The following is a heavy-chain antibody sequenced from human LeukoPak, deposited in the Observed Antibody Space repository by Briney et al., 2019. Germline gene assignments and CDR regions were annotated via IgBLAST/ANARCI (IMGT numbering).Heavy chain of an antibody. J-gene: IGHJ3*02. CDR1: GFTFSSYG. CDR2: IWYDGSNK. D-gene: IGHD2-21*02. V-gene: IGHV3-33*01. CDR3: ARRLRVQDAFDI. Sequence: PGGSLRLSCAASGFTFSSYGMHWVRQAPGKGLEWVAVIWYDGSNKYYADSVKGRFTISRDNSKNTLYLQMNGLRAEDTAVYYCARRLRVQDAFDIWGQGTMVTVSS.